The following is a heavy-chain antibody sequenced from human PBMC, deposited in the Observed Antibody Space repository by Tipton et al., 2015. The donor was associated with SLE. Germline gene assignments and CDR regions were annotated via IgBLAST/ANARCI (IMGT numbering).Heavy chain of an antibody. CDR1: GGSISSGYY. V-gene: IGHV4-38-2*02. Sequence: TLSLTCTVSGGSISSGYYWGWIRQPPGKGLEWIGSIYHSGSTYYNPSLKSRVTISVDTSNNHFSLKLSSVTAADTAVYFCARSYSGSSYFDYWGQGTLVTVSS. D-gene: IGHD1-26*01. CDR2: IYHSGST. CDR3: ARSYSGSSYFDY. J-gene: IGHJ4*02.